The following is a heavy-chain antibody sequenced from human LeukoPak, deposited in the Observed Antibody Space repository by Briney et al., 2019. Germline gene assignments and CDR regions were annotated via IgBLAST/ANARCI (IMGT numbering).Heavy chain of an antibody. CDR1: GXTFSNYE. D-gene: IGHD2-15*01. V-gene: IGHV3-48*03. J-gene: IGHJ4*02. CDR3: ARGYCSGGSCYGGDY. CDR2: ISSSGTTI. Sequence: GGPLRLSCAASGXTFSNYEMNWVRQAPGKGLEWVSYISSSGTTIYYAERRFTISRDNAKNSLYLLMNSLRAEDTAIYYCARGYCSGGSCYGGDYWGQGTLVTVSS.